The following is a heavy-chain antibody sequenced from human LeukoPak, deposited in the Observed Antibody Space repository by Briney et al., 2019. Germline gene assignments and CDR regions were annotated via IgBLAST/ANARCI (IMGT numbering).Heavy chain of an antibody. CDR3: ARPSSGWYDAFDI. CDR2: IIPIFGTA. Sequence: ASVKVSCKASGGTFSSYAISWVRQAPGQGLEWMGGIIPIFGTANYAQKFQGRVTITTDESTSTAYMELSSLRSEDTAVYYCARPSSGWYDAFDIWGQGTMVTVSS. D-gene: IGHD6-19*01. V-gene: IGHV1-69*05. J-gene: IGHJ3*02. CDR1: GGTFSSYA.